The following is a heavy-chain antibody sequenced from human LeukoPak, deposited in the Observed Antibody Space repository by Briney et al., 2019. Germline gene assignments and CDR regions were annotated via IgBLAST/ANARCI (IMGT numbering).Heavy chain of an antibody. D-gene: IGHD3-3*01. CDR3: PSQGERLLP. CDR1: GGTFSSYA. Sequence: ASVKLSCKASGGTFSSYAISWVRQAPGQGLEWMGGIIPIFGTANYAQKFQDRVTITTDESTSTAYMELSSMRSDATAVYYCPSQGERLLPWGEGTLLSVSS. V-gene: IGHV1-69*05. CDR2: IIPIFGTA. J-gene: IGHJ5*02.